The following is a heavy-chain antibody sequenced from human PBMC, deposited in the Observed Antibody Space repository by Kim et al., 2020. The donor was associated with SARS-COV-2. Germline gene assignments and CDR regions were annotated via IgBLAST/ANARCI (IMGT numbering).Heavy chain of an antibody. CDR3: AKAQPRVRRYYYYGMDV. V-gene: IGHV3-23*01. J-gene: IGHJ6*02. CDR2: ISGSGGST. Sequence: GGSLRLSCAASGFTFSSYAMSWVRQAPGKGLEWVSAISGSGGSTYYADSVKGRFTISRDNSKNTLYLQMNSLRAEDTAVYYFAKAQPRVRRYYYYGMDVWGQGTTVTVSS. D-gene: IGHD2-2*01. CDR1: GFTFSSYA.